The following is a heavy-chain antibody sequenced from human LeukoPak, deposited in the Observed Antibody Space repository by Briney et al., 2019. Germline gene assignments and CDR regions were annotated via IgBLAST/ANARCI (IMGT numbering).Heavy chain of an antibody. CDR2: IYSTGST. Sequence: PGGSLRLSCAASGFTFSSYSMNWVRQAPGKGLEWIGRIYSTGSTNYNPSLRSRLTISVDTSKNQFSLKLSSVTAADTAIYYCARNYYDSSGYYPDHWGQGTLVTVSS. V-gene: IGHV4-59*08. CDR3: ARNYYDSSGYYPDH. D-gene: IGHD3-22*01. J-gene: IGHJ4*02. CDR1: GFTFSSYS.